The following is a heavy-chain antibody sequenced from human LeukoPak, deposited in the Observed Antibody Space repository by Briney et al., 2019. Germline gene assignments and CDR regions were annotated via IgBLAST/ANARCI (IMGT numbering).Heavy chain of an antibody. V-gene: IGHV4-34*01. CDR1: GGSFSGYY. Sequence: PSETLSLTCAVYGGSFSGYYWSWIRQPPGKGLEWIGEINHSGSTNYNPSLKSRVTISVDTSKNQFSLKLSSVTAADTAVCYCARGKKTPFYYYYGMDVWGQGTTVTVSS. CDR3: ARGKKTPFYYYYGMDV. CDR2: INHSGST. J-gene: IGHJ6*02.